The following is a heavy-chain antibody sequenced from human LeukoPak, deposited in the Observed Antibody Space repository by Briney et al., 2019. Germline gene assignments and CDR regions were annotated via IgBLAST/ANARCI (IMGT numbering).Heavy chain of an antibody. Sequence: SVKVSCKASGYTFTGYYMHWVRQAPGQGLEWMGWINPNSGGTNYAQKFQGRVTMTRDTSISTAYMELSRLRSDDTAVYYCARSLVVVPAATYFDYWGQGTLVTVSS. J-gene: IGHJ4*02. CDR2: INPNSGGT. V-gene: IGHV1-2*02. D-gene: IGHD2-2*01. CDR3: ARSLVVVPAATYFDY. CDR1: GYTFTGYY.